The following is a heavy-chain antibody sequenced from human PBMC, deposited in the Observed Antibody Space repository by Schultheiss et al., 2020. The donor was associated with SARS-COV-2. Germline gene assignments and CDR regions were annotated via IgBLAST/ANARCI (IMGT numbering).Heavy chain of an antibody. V-gene: IGHV1-69*13. CDR3: ARVRIQLGWSTGDFDY. CDR1: GGTFSSYA. D-gene: IGHD5-18*01. J-gene: IGHJ4*02. CDR2: IIPIFGTA. Sequence: SVKVSCKASGGTFSSYAISWVRQAPGQGLEWMGGIIPIFGTANYAQKFQGRVTITADESTSTAYMELSSLRSEDTAVYYCARVRIQLGWSTGDFDYWGQGTLVTVSS.